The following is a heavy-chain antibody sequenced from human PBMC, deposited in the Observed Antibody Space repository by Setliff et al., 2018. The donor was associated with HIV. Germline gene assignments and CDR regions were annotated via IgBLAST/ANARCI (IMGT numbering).Heavy chain of an antibody. CDR1: GGSISSSSYY. V-gene: IGHV4-39*01. Sequence: PSETLSLTCTVSGGSISSSSYYWGWIRQPPGKGLEWIGSMYYSGSTYYNPSLKSRVTISVDTSKKQFSLKLRSVTAADTAVYYGARRRDGYNSAPWRNDYWGQGTLVTVSS. CDR3: ARRRDGYNSAPWRNDY. J-gene: IGHJ4*02. D-gene: IGHD5-12*01. CDR2: MYYSGST.